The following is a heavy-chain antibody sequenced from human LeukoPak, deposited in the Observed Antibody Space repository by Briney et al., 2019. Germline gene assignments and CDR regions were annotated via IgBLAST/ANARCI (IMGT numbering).Heavy chain of an antibody. CDR3: AKAETSTIFGVAIPFDY. CDR1: GFTFSSYG. Sequence: GGSLRLSCAASGFTFSSYGMHWVRQAPGKGLEWVAFIRYDGSNKYYADSVKGRFTISRDNSKNTLYLQMNSLRAEDTAVYYCAKAETSTIFGVAIPFDYWGQGTLVTVSS. J-gene: IGHJ4*02. CDR2: IRYDGSNK. D-gene: IGHD3-3*01. V-gene: IGHV3-30*02.